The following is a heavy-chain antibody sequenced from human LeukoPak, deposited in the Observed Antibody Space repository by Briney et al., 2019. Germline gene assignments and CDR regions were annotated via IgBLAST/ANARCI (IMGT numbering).Heavy chain of an antibody. CDR2: IYTSGGT. Sequence: SETLSLTCTVSGGSISSYYWSWIRQPAGKGLEWIGRIYTSGGTNYNPSLKSRVTMSVDTSKNQFSLKLSSVTAADTAVYYCARYCSSTSCYPTYDAFDIWGQGTMVTVSS. CDR1: GGSISSYY. J-gene: IGHJ3*02. V-gene: IGHV4-4*07. D-gene: IGHD2-2*01. CDR3: ARYCSSTSCYPTYDAFDI.